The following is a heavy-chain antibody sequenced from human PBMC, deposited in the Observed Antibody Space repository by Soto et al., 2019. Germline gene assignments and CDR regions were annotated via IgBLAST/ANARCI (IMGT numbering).Heavy chain of an antibody. J-gene: IGHJ4*02. Sequence: GGSLRLSCAASGFTFSSYSMNWFRQAPGKGLEWVSFIDLTGSPTYYSDSVKGRFTVSKDISKKTVYLQMNSLRVEDTAIYYCAKDRVSDGIYSSDYRGRGVLVTVSS. CDR1: GFTFSSYS. D-gene: IGHD2-15*01. CDR2: IDLTGSPT. CDR3: AKDRVSDGIYSSDY. V-gene: IGHV3-23*05.